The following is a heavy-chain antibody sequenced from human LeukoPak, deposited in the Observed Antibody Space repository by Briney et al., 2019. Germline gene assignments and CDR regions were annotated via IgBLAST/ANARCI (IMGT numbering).Heavy chain of an antibody. D-gene: IGHD3-10*01. CDR1: GGSISSYY. J-gene: IGHJ4*02. V-gene: IGHV4-59*01. CDR2: IYYSGST. CDR3: ARGGYYGSGSYYNLLIDY. Sequence: SETLSLTCTVSGGSISSYYWSWIRQPPGKGLEWIGYIYYSGSTNYNPSLKSRVTISVDTSKNQFSLKLSSVTAADTAVYYCARGGYYGSGSYYNLLIDYWGQGTLVTVSS.